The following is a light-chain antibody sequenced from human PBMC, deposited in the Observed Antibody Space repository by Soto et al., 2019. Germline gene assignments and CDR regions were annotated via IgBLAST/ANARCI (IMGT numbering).Light chain of an antibody. CDR2: GVT. J-gene: IGLJ2*01. V-gene: IGLV2-23*02. CDR3: CSYAGAYTVV. CDR1: SSDVGSYNL. Sequence: LTQPASVSGSPGQSITISCTGTSSDVGSYNLVSWYQQHPGKAPKLMIYGVTERPSGVSNRFSGSKSGNTASLTISGLQAEDEADYYCCSYAGAYTVVFGGGTKLTVL.